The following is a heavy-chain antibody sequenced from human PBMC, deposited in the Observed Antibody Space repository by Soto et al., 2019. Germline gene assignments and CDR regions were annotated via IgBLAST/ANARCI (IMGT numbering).Heavy chain of an antibody. Sequence: QVQMVQSGAEVKKPGASLKVSCQASGYTFSYFGISWVRLAPGQGLEWMGWISGHNGETNYAQKFQGRVTMTTDTSTSTAYMELRSLRIDDTAIYYCVRDRSVTVFWVVIAPFDYWGPGTPVTVSS. J-gene: IGHJ4*02. CDR1: GYTFSYFG. CDR3: VRDRSVTVFWVVIAPFDY. CDR2: ISGHNGET. D-gene: IGHD3-16*02. V-gene: IGHV1-18*01.